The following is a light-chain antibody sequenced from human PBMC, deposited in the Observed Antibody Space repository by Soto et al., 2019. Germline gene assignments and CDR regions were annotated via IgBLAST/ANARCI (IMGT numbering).Light chain of an antibody. CDR3: QQYNNWYT. CDR2: GAS. CDR1: QSVSNN. Sequence: EVVLTQSPVTLSVSPGERATLSCRASQSVSNNLAWYQQKPGQAPRLLIYGASTRATGIPARFSGSGSGTEFTLTIRSLQAEDFSVYYCQQYNNWYTFGQGTNLEIK. J-gene: IGKJ2*01. V-gene: IGKV3-15*01.